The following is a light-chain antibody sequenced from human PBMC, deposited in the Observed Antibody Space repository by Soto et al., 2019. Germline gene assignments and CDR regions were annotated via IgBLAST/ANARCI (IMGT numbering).Light chain of an antibody. J-gene: IGLJ1*01. CDR3: SSHTSGDTRV. V-gene: IGLV2-14*01. CDR2: EVT. Sequence: QSVLTQPASVSGSPGQSIAISCTGTSSDVGGYDYVSWYQQHPDKAPKLIIYEVTKRPSGVSNRFSGSKSGNTASLTISGLQPDDEADYYCSSHTSGDTRVFGRGTKVTVL. CDR1: SSDVGGYDY.